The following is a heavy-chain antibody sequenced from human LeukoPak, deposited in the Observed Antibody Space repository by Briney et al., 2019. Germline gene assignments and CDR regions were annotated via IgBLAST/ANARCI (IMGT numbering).Heavy chain of an antibody. CDR3: ARDRGDGQQLFDY. CDR2: ISSSSSYI. J-gene: IGHJ4*02. Sequence: GGSLRLSCAASGFTFSSYSMDWVRQAPGKGLEWVSSISSSSSYIYYADSVKGRFTISRDNAKNSLYLQMNSLRAEDTAVYYCARDRGDGQQLFDYWGQGTLVTVSS. V-gene: IGHV3-21*01. CDR1: GFTFSSYS. D-gene: IGHD6-13*01.